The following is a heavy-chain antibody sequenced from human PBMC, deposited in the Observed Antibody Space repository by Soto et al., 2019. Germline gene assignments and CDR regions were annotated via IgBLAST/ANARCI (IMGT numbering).Heavy chain of an antibody. CDR1: GYSINRGYY. D-gene: IGHD3-22*01. J-gene: IGHJ4*02. V-gene: IGHV4-38-2*01. Sequence: SETLSLTCSVSGYSINRGYYWGWIRQAPGKGLEWIGSIYHRGATYYAPSLKARAAISLDTSNNHFTLRLTSVTVADTAIYYCARYKYHSRGHDDEHWGQGGLVTVSS. CDR3: ARYKYHSRGHDDEH. CDR2: IYHRGAT.